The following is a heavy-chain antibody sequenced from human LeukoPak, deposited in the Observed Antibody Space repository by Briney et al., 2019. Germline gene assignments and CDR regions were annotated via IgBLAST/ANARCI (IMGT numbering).Heavy chain of an antibody. CDR3: AILEVVPAAGGPLDYYYYYMDV. CDR2: ISAYNGNT. CDR1: GYTFTSYG. J-gene: IGHJ6*03. D-gene: IGHD2-2*01. V-gene: IGHV1-18*01. Sequence: GASVKVSCKASGYTFTSYGISWVRQAPGQGLEWMGWISAYNGNTNYAQKFQGRVTITTDESTSTAYMELSSLRSEDTAVYYCAILEVVPAAGGPLDYYYYYMDVWGKGTTVTVSS.